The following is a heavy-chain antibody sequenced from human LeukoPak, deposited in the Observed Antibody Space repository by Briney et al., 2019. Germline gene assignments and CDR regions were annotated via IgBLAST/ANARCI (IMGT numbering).Heavy chain of an antibody. CDR2: ISYDGNNK. Sequence: GSLRLSCVASGFTFTNYNMNWVRQAPGKGLEWVAVISYDGNNKCYVDSVKGRFSISRDNSKSNLYMQMNSLRLEDTAVYYCAPGLGVWYFDLWGRGTLVTVSS. CDR3: APGLGVWYFDL. CDR1: GFTFTNYN. D-gene: IGHD3-10*01. V-gene: IGHV3-33*08. J-gene: IGHJ2*01.